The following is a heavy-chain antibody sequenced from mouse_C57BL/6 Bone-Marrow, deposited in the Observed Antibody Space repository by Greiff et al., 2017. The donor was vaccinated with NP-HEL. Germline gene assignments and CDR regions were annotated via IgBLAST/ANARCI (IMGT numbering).Heavy chain of an antibody. V-gene: IGHV5-6*01. CDR1: GFTFSSYG. CDR2: ISSGGSYT. CDR3: ASDYYGSSYGAY. D-gene: IGHD1-1*01. J-gene: IGHJ3*01. Sequence: VQLVESGGDLVKPGGSLKLSCAASGFTFSSYGMSWVRQTPDKRLEWVATISSGGSYTYYPDSVKGRFTISRDNAKNTLYLQMSSLKSEDTAMYYCASDYYGSSYGAYWGQGTLVTVSA.